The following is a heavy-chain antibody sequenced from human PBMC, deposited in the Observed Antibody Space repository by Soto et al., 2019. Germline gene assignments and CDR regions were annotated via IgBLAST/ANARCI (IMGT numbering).Heavy chain of an antibody. D-gene: IGHD1-26*01. CDR1: GFTFSDYY. CDR3: ARVARGSYSFN. Sequence: TGGSLRLSCAASGFTFSDYYMSWIRQAPGKGLEWVSYISNSGGFTNYADSVKGRFTISRDNAKNSLYLEMNSLRVEDTAVYYCARVARGSYSFNWGQGTLVTVSS. J-gene: IGHJ4*02. CDR2: ISNSGGFT. V-gene: IGHV3-11*05.